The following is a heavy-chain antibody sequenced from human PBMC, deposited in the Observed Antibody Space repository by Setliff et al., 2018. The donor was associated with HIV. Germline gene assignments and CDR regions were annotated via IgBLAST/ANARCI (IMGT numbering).Heavy chain of an antibody. CDR3: AREPSGSGNYFYFDY. CDR1: GYTFTGYY. D-gene: IGHD1-26*01. Sequence: GASVKVSCKASGYTFTGYYMHWVRQAPGQGLEWMGIINPSGGSTSYAQKFQGRVTMTRDTSTSTVYMELSSLRSEDTAVYYCAREPSGSGNYFYFDYWGQGTLVTVSS. J-gene: IGHJ4*02. CDR2: INPSGGST. V-gene: IGHV1-46*01.